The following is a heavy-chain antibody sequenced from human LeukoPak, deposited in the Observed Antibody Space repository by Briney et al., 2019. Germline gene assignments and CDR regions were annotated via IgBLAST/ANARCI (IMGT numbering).Heavy chain of an antibody. V-gene: IGHV3-23*01. J-gene: IGHJ5*01. CDR2: ISRTGGAT. D-gene: IGHD2-21*01. CDR1: GFSFGNYA. Sequence: GGSLRLSCVASGFSFGNYAMSWVRQAPGKGLQWVSQISRTGGATWYAGFARDRFTISRDNSKKTLYLQMSGLRVEDTAMYYCVKDPRDTYGTNWFVSWGQGTLLIVSS. CDR3: VKDPRDTYGTNWFVS.